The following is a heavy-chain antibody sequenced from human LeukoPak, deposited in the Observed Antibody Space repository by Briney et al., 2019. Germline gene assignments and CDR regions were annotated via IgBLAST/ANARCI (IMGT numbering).Heavy chain of an antibody. CDR3: AKDLVTMVRGVMRY. D-gene: IGHD3-10*01. J-gene: IGHJ4*02. V-gene: IGHV3-23*01. CDR1: GFTFSSYA. CDR2: ISGSGGST. Sequence: GGPLRLSCAASGFTFSSYAMCWVRQAPGKGLEWVSAISGSGGSTYYADSVKGRFTISRDNSKNTLYLQMDSLRAEDTAVYYCAKDLVTMVRGVMRYWGQGTLVTVSS.